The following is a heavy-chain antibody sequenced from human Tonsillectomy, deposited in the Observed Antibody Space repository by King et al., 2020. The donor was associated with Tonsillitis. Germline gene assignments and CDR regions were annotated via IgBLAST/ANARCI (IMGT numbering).Heavy chain of an antibody. J-gene: IGHJ5*02. CDR3: ARGQAPVTIVGPSKSPTGGFDP. V-gene: IGHV3-33*08. CDR2: IWYDGNKK. D-gene: IGHD4/OR15-4a*01. Sequence: VQLVESGGGVVQPGRSLRLSCEASGFTFNRYGMHWVRQAPGKGLEWVAVIWYDGNKKYYADSVKGRFTISRDNSKNTLYLQMNSLRAEDTAVYYCARGQAPVTIVGPSKSPTGGFDPWGQGTLVTVPS. CDR1: GFTFNRYG.